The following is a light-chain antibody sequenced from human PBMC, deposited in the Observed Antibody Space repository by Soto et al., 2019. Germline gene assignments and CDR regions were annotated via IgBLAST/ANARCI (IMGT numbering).Light chain of an antibody. CDR1: QSISSW. CDR3: QQYSSYPYT. V-gene: IGKV1-5*03. Sequence: DIQMTQSPSTLSASVGDRDTITCRASQSISSWLAWYQQKPGTAPKLLIYKASSLQSGVPSRFSGSGSGTEFTLTISSPQPDDFATYYCQQYSSYPYTFGQGTKLEIK. CDR2: KAS. J-gene: IGKJ2*01.